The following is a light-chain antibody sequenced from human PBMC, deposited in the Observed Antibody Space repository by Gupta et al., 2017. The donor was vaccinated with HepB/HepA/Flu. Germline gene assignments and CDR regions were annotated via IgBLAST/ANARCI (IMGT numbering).Light chain of an antibody. V-gene: IGLV1-40*01. J-gene: IGLJ2*01. CDR1: TANIGAGYD. CDR2: GNN. Sequence: QSVLTQPPSASGAPGQWVPISSTGSTANIGAGYDVHWYQQLPGTAPKLLIYGNNNRPSGVPDRFSGSKSGTSASLAVTGLQAEDEADYYCQSYDSSLSGSVFGGGTKLTVL. CDR3: QSYDSSLSGSV.